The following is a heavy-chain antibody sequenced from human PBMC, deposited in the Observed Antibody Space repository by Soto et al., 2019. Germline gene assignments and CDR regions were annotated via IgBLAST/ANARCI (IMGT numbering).Heavy chain of an antibody. CDR3: ARRGVVVTVD. Sequence: SETLSLTCTVSGGSISSSSYYWGWIRQPPGKGLEWIGSIYYSGSTYYNPSLKSRVTISVDTSKNQFSLKLSSVTAADTAVYYCARRGVVVTVDWGQGTLVTVSS. V-gene: IGHV4-39*01. CDR2: IYYSGST. J-gene: IGHJ1*01. CDR1: GGSISSSSYY. D-gene: IGHD2-21*02.